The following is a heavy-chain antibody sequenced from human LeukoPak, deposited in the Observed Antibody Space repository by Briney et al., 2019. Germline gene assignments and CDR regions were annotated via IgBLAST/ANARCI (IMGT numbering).Heavy chain of an antibody. D-gene: IGHD2-15*01. CDR3: ARASYCSGGSCYSDY. CDR2: ISAHSGNT. Sequence: ASVKVSCKASGYTFTSYSISWVRQAPGQGLEWMGWISAHSGNTIYAQKVKGRVTMTTDTSTSTAYMELRSLKSDDTAVYYCARASYCSGGSCYSDYWGQGTLVTVSS. J-gene: IGHJ4*02. CDR1: GYTFTSYS. V-gene: IGHV1-18*01.